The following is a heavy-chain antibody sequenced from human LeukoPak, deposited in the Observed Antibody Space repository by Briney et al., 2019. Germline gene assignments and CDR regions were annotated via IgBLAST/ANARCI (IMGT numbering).Heavy chain of an antibody. CDR2: INPSGGST. Sequence: ASVKVSCKASGYTFSPYHIHWVRQAPGQGLEWRGIINPSGGSTTYAQNFQGRVTMTRDTSTSTVYMELSSLRSEDTAIYYCARRSTVVGVSSFDYWGQGTLVTVSS. J-gene: IGHJ4*02. CDR3: ARRSTVVGVSSFDY. CDR1: GYTFSPYH. D-gene: IGHD4-23*01. V-gene: IGHV1-46*01.